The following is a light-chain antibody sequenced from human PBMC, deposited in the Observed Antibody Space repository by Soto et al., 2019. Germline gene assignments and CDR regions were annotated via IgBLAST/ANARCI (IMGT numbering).Light chain of an antibody. CDR1: QSLLYSSNNKNY. CDR2: WAS. J-gene: IGKJ4*01. CDR3: QQYYTTPLT. Sequence: DIVMTQSPDSLAVSLGERATVNCKSSQSLLYSSNNKNYLSWYQQKPGQPPKLLIYWASTRESGVPDRFSGSGSGTDFTLTISSLQAEDVAVYYCQQYYTTPLTFGGGTKVDXK. V-gene: IGKV4-1*01.